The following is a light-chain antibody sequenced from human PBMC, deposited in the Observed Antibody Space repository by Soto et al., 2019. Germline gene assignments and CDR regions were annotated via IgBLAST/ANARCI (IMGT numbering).Light chain of an antibody. Sequence: EILMTQSPATLSVSPGERATLSCRASQSVSSNLAWYKQKPGQAPRLLIYGASTRATGIPARFSGSGSGTEFSLTISSLQSEDFAVYYCQQYNNWPPQITFGQGTRLEIK. CDR2: GAS. CDR1: QSVSSN. J-gene: IGKJ5*01. V-gene: IGKV3-15*01. CDR3: QQYNNWPPQIT.